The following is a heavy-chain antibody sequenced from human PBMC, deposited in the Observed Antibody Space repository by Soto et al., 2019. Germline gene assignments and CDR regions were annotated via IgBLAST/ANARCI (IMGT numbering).Heavy chain of an antibody. V-gene: IGHV3-30*18. CDR3: AKEHLEEGDNTLSSDY. CDR1: GFTFSSYG. D-gene: IGHD2-21*02. Sequence: QVQLVESGGGVVQPGRSLRLSCAASGFTFSSYGMHWVRQAPGKGLEWVAVISYDGSNKYYADSVKGRFTISRDNSKNTLYLQMISRSAEDKAGYYCAKEHLEEGDNTLSSDYWGQGTPFTISS. CDR2: ISYDGSNK. J-gene: IGHJ4*02.